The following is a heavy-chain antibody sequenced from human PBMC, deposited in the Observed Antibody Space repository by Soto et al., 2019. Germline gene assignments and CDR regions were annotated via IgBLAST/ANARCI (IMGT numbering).Heavy chain of an antibody. CDR3: ARAIAAQAGYFDY. CDR2: IYYSGST. Sequence: SETLSLTCTVSGGSVSSGSYYWSWIRQPPGKGLEWIGYIYYSGSTNYNPSLKSRVTISVDTSKSQFSLKLSSVTAADPAVYYCARAIAAQAGYFDYWGQGTLVTVSS. D-gene: IGHD6-6*01. CDR1: GGSVSSGSYY. V-gene: IGHV4-61*01. J-gene: IGHJ4*02.